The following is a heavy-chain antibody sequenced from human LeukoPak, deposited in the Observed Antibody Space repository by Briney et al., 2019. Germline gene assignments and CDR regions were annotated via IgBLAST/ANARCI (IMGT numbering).Heavy chain of an antibody. CDR3: ATGVGSSSWYWGPHWFDP. D-gene: IGHD6-13*01. J-gene: IGHJ5*02. Sequence: ASVRVSCKASGGTFSSYAISWVRQAPGQGLEWMGRIIPILGIANYAQKFQGRVTMTEDTSTDTAYMELSSLRSEDTAVYYCATGVGSSSWYWGPHWFDPWGQGTLVTVSS. CDR2: IIPILGIA. V-gene: IGHV1-69*04. CDR1: GGTFSSYA.